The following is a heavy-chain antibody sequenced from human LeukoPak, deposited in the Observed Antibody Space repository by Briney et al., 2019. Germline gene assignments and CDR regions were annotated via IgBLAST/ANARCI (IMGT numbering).Heavy chain of an antibody. CDR2: ISYDGSNK. CDR3: AKDMGYYGDYGYYFDY. Sequence: GGSLRLSCAASGFTFSSYGMHWVRQAPGKGLEWVAVISYDGSNKYYADSVKGRFTISRDNSKNTLYLQMNSLRAEDTAVYYCAKDMGYYGDYGYYFDYWGQGTLVTVSS. V-gene: IGHV3-30*18. D-gene: IGHD4-17*01. J-gene: IGHJ4*02. CDR1: GFTFSSYG.